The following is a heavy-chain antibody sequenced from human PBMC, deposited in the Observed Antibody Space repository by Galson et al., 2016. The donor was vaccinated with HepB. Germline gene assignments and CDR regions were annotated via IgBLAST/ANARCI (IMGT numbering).Heavy chain of an antibody. CDR3: AREVRQYAAGSYLDY. V-gene: IGHV1-8*01. CDR2: MNPQSGNT. J-gene: IGHJ4*02. D-gene: IGHD3-10*01. Sequence: QSGAEVKKPGESLKISCEASGYTFTSHDFHWVRQATGQGLDWMGWMNPQSGNTGNAQKLQGRVTMTRDTSISPAYLEVSSLTSEDSAVYYCAREVRQYAAGSYLDYWGQGTLVTVSS. CDR1: GYTFTSHD.